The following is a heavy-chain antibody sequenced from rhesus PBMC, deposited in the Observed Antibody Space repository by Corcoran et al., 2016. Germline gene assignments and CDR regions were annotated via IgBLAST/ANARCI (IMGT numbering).Heavy chain of an antibody. CDR3: AGGARRDTAGKFDY. Sequence: QVQLQESGPGLVKPSETLSLTCAVSGGSISGSCWNWIRPPPGKGLEGIGYIGGSSGSTYSNPSLKSLVTISTDTSKNQFSLKLSSVTAADTAVYYCAGGARRDTAGKFDYWGQGVLVTVSS. CDR1: GGSISGSC. D-gene: IGHD5-24*01. J-gene: IGHJ4*01. CDR2: IGGSSGST. V-gene: IGHV4-165*02.